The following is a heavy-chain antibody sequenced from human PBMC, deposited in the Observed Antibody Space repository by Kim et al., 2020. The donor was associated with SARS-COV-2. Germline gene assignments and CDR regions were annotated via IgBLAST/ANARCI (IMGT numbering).Heavy chain of an antibody. J-gene: IGHJ5*02. CDR1: GFTFTSSA. Sequence: SVKVSCKASGFTFTSSAVQWVRQARGQRLEWIGWIVVGSGNTNYAQKFQERVTITRDMSTSTAYMELSSLRSEDTAVYYCAADPPLGYDSSGYENWFDPWGQGTLVTVSS. CDR2: IVVGSGNT. CDR3: AADPPLGYDSSGYENWFDP. D-gene: IGHD3-22*01. V-gene: IGHV1-58*01.